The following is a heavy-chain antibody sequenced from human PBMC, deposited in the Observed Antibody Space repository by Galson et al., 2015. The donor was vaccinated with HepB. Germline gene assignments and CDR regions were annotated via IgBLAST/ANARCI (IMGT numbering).Heavy chain of an antibody. V-gene: IGHV3-30-3*01. J-gene: IGHJ4*02. CDR1: GFTFSSYA. CDR3: ARDKRSRSGCEN. D-gene: IGHD6-19*01. CDR2: ISYDGSNK. Sequence: LRLSCAASGFTFSSYAMHWVRQAPGKGLEWVAVISYDGSNKYYADSVKGRFTISRDNSKNTLYLQMNSLRAEDTAVYYCARDKRSRSGCENWGQGTLVTVSS.